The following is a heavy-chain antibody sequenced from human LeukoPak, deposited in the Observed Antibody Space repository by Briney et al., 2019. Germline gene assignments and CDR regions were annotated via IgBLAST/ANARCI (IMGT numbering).Heavy chain of an antibody. CDR2: IYHSGST. CDR1: GYSISSGCY. D-gene: IGHD3-10*01. J-gene: IGHJ3*02. Sequence: SETLSLTCAVSGYSISSGCYWGWIRQPPGKGLEWIGSIYHSGSTYYNPSLKSRVTISVDTSKNQFSLKLSSVTAADTAVYYCVRGLWFGESVGAFDIWGQGTMVTVSS. CDR3: VRGLWFGESVGAFDI. V-gene: IGHV4-38-2*01.